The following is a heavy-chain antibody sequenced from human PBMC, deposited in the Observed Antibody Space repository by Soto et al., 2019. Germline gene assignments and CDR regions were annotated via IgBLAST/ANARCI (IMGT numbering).Heavy chain of an antibody. CDR2: IKSKTDGGTT. J-gene: IGHJ6*02. CDR3: TTAKGPSTATNYYYYGMDV. V-gene: IGHV3-15*01. CDR1: GFTFSNAW. Sequence: EVQLVESGGGLVKPGGSLRLSCAASGFTFSNAWMSWVRQAPGTGLEWVGRIKSKTDGGTTDYAAPVKGRFNISRDDSKNTLYLQMNSLKTEDTAVYYCTTAKGPSTATNYYYYGMDVWGQGPTVTVSS. D-gene: IGHD2-15*01.